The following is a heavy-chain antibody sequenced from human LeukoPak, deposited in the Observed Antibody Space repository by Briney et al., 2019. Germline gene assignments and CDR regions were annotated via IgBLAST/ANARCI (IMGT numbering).Heavy chain of an antibody. Sequence: PGGSLRLSCAASGFTFSSYAMHWVRQAPGKGLEWVAVISYDGSNKYYADFVKGRFTISRDNSKNTLYLQMNSLRAEDTAVYYCAREGKGNYFDYWGQGTLVTVSS. J-gene: IGHJ4*02. V-gene: IGHV3-30*03. CDR2: ISYDGSNK. CDR1: GFTFSSYA. CDR3: AREGKGNYFDY.